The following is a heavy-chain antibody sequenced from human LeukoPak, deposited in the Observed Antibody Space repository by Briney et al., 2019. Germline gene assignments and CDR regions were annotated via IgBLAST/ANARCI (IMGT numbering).Heavy chain of an antibody. Sequence: PGGSLRLSCAASGFTFSGYDMHWVCQKIGKGLEWVSTIGSGGDTYYADSARGRFTISREDAKNSLYLEMTSLRGGDTAIYFCARENVLAVAGTNYYYGMDVWGQGTTVSVSS. CDR2: IGSGGDT. CDR1: GFTFSGYD. CDR3: ARENVLAVAGTNYYYGMDV. D-gene: IGHD6-19*01. J-gene: IGHJ6*02. V-gene: IGHV3-13*01.